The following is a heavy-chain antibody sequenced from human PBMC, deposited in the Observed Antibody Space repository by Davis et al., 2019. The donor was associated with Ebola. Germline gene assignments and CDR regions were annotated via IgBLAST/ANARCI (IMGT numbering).Heavy chain of an antibody. CDR3: AKSGLSFGVVKYHYGMDV. Sequence: GESLKISCAASGFTFSSYAMSWVRQAPGKGLEWVSAISGSGGSTYYADSVKGRFTISRDNSKKTLYLQMNSLRAEDTAVYYCAKSGLSFGVVKYHYGMDVWGKVTTVTVSS. CDR1: GFTFSSYA. J-gene: IGHJ6*04. CDR2: ISGSGGST. V-gene: IGHV3-23*01. D-gene: IGHD3-3*01.